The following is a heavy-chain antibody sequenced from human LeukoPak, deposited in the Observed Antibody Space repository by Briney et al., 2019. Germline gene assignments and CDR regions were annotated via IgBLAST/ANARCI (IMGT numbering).Heavy chain of an antibody. CDR3: ARDYDFWSGYPRETTDDAFDI. V-gene: IGHV3-21*01. CDR2: ISSSSSYI. D-gene: IGHD3-3*01. J-gene: IGHJ3*02. CDR1: GFTFTKYW. Sequence: GGSLRLSCAASGFTFTKYWMHWVRQAPGKGLEWVSSISSSSSYIYYADSVKGRFTISRDNAKNSLYLQMNSLRAEDTAVYYCARDYDFWSGYPRETTDDAFDIWGQGTMVTVSS.